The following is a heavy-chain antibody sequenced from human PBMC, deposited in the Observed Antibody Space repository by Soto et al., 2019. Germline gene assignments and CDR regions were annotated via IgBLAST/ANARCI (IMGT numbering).Heavy chain of an antibody. CDR3: AREYYYDSSGYYSRGAFDI. J-gene: IGHJ3*02. Sequence: SETLSLTCTASGGSISNYYWNWIRQPPGKGLEWIGSIYNSGSTNYNPSLKSRVTISVDTSKNQFSLKQSSVTAADTAVYYCAREYYYDSSGYYSRGAFDIWGQGTMVTVSS. CDR2: IYNSGST. CDR1: GGSISNYY. D-gene: IGHD3-22*01. V-gene: IGHV4-59*01.